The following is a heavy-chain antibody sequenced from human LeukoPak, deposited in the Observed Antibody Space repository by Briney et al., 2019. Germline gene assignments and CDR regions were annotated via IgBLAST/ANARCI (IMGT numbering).Heavy chain of an antibody. J-gene: IGHJ4*02. V-gene: IGHV3-30-3*01. CDR3: ARDPFTCGTGLHFDY. D-gene: IGHD1-26*01. CDR1: GFTFSSYA. CDR2: ISYDGSNK. Sequence: GRSLRLSCAASGFTFSSYAMHWVRQAPGKGLEWVAVISYDGSNKYYADSVKGRFTISRDNSKNTLYLQMNSLRAEDTAVYYCARDPFTCGTGLHFDYWGQGTLVTVSS.